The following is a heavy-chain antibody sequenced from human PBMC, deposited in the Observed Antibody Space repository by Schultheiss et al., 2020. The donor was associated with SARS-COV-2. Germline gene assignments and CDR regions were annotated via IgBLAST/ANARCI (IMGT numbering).Heavy chain of an antibody. CDR1: GFIFSSYW. Sequence: GGSLRLSCAASGFIFSSYWMHWVRQAPGKGLEWVSAISGSGGSTYYADSVKGRFTISRDNSKNTLYLQMNSLRAEDTAVYYCARDRWLALGGYYYYGMDVWGQGTTVTVSS. CDR3: ARDRWLALGGYYYYGMDV. J-gene: IGHJ6*02. V-gene: IGHV3-23*01. D-gene: IGHD6-19*01. CDR2: ISGSGGST.